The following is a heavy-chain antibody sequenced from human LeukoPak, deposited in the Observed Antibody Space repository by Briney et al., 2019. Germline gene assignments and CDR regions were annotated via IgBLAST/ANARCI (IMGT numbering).Heavy chain of an antibody. V-gene: IGHV1-2*02. CDR2: INPNSGGT. CDR3: ARDGGVAAAGTYGTYNWFDP. J-gene: IGHJ5*02. D-gene: IGHD6-13*01. Sequence: ASVKVSCKASGYTFTGYYMHWVRQAPGQGLEWMGWINPNSGGTNYAQKFQGRVTMTRDTSISTAYMELSRLRSDDTAVYYCARDGGVAAAGTYGTYNWFDPWGQGTLVTVSS. CDR1: GYTFTGYY.